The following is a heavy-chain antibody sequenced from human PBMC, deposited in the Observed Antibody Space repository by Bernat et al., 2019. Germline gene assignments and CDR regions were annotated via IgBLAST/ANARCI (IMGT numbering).Heavy chain of an antibody. Sequence: EVQLVESGGGLVQPGGSLRLSCAASGFTVSSNYLNWIRQAPGKGLEWVSVIYSGGSTSYADYVKGRFTISRDNSKNTLYLQMNSLRVEDTAIYYCARGHGSYCFDYWGQGTLVSVS. CDR1: GFTVSSNY. CDR3: ARGHGSYCFDY. CDR2: IYSGGST. V-gene: IGHV3-66*01. J-gene: IGHJ4*02. D-gene: IGHD1-26*01.